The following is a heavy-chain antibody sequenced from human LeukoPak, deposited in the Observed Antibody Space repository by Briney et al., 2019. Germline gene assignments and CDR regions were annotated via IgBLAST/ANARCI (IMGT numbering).Heavy chain of an antibody. V-gene: IGHV3-9*01. Sequence: PGGSLRLSCAASGFTFDDYAMHWVRQAPGKGLEWVSGISWNSVTIGYADSVKGRFTISRDNAKNSLYLQMNSLRAEDTALYYCAKDHKVVSYYYGMDVWGQGTTVTVSS. D-gene: IGHD2-2*01. CDR1: GFTFDDYA. CDR3: AKDHKVVSYYYGMDV. CDR2: ISWNSVTI. J-gene: IGHJ6*02.